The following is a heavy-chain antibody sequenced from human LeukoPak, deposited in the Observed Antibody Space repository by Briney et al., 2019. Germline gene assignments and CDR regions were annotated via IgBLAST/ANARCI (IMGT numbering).Heavy chain of an antibody. Sequence: SQTLSLTCAISGDSVSSNSVAWNWIRQSPSRGLEWLGRTYYRSKWYNDYAVPVRSRITINPDTSKNQFSLQLNSVTPEDTAVYYCARAVRSYYGSGTYLDQWGQGTLVTVSS. J-gene: IGHJ4*02. CDR1: GDSVSSNSVA. CDR3: ARAVRSYYGSGTYLDQ. V-gene: IGHV6-1*01. D-gene: IGHD3-10*01. CDR2: TYYRSKWYN.